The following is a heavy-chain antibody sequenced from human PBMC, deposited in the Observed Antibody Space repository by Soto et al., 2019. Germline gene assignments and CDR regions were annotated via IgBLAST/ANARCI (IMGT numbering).Heavy chain of an antibody. D-gene: IGHD2-2*01. CDR1: GGSISSGGSY. Sequence: SETLSLTCTVSGGSISSGGSYWGWIRQPPGKGLEWIGYIYYSGNTILNPSLRSRVTLSVDTSKNQFSLNLSSVTAADTAVYYCVRYCSTTKCPFDYWGQGTLVTVSS. CDR2: IYYSGNT. V-gene: IGHV4-30-4*01. J-gene: IGHJ4*02. CDR3: VRYCSTTKCPFDY.